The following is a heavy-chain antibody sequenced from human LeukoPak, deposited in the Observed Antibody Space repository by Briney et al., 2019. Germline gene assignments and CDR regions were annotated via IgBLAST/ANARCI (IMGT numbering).Heavy chain of an antibody. Sequence: SETLSLTCTVSGGSISSYYWSWIRQPAGKGLEWIGYIYYSGTTNYNPSLKSRVTISVDTSRNQFSLQLRSVTAADTAVYYCAREDPQTTVPEGMDVWGQGTTVIVSS. J-gene: IGHJ6*02. CDR2: IYYSGTT. CDR3: AREDPQTTVPEGMDV. CDR1: GGSISSYY. V-gene: IGHV4-59*01. D-gene: IGHD4-17*01.